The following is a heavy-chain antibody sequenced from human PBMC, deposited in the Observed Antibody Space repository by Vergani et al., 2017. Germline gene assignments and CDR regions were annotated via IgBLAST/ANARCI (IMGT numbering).Heavy chain of an antibody. CDR1: GFTFSSYA. V-gene: IGHV3-23*03. CDR2: IYSGGSST. J-gene: IGHJ3*02. CDR3: AKDNRITGTADAFDI. Sequence: EVQLLESGGGLVQPGGSLRLSCAASGFTFSSYAMSWVRQAPGKGLEWVSVIYSGGSSTYYADSVKGRFTISRDNSKNTLYLQMNSLRAEDTAVYYCAKDNRITGTADAFDIWGQGTMVTVSS. D-gene: IGHD1-20*01.